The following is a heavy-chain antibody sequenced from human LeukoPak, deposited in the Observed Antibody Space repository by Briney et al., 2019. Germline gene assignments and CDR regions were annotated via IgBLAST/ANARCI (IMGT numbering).Heavy chain of an antibody. D-gene: IGHD4-17*01. CDR1: GFIFNDYY. Sequence: PGGSLRLSCAASGFIFNDYYMTWIRQAPGKGLEWVALISYDGSNKNYGDSVKGRFTISRDNSKNTLYLQMNSLRAEDTAVYYCASGDYLDYWGQGTLVIVSS. CDR2: ISYDGSNK. J-gene: IGHJ4*02. V-gene: IGHV3-30*03. CDR3: ASGDYLDY.